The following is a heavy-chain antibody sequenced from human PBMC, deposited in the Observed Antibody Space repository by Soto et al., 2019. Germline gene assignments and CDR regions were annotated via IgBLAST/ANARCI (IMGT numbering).Heavy chain of an antibody. CDR1: GGSISSYY. CDR3: AGAPNWDYFDF. V-gene: IGHV4-59*01. D-gene: IGHD7-27*01. J-gene: IGHJ4*02. Sequence: TSETLSLTCTVSGGSISSYYWSWLRQPPGKGLEWIGYIYYTGSTNYNPSLKTRVAISMDTSKNQFSLNLSSVTAADTAVYYCAGAPNWDYFDFWGLGTLVTVSS. CDR2: IYYTGST.